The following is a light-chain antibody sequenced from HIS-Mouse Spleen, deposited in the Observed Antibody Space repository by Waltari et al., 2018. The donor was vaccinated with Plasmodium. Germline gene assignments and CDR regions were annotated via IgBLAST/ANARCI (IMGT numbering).Light chain of an antibody. CDR3: QQYYSYPLT. V-gene: IGKV1-8*01. J-gene: IGKJ4*01. CDR1: QGISSY. CDR2: AAS. Sequence: AIRMTQSPSSFSASTGDRVTITCRASQGISSYLAGYQQKPGKAHKLLIYAASTLQSGVPSRFSGSGSGTDFTLTISCLQSEDFATYYCQQYYSYPLTFGGGTKVEIK.